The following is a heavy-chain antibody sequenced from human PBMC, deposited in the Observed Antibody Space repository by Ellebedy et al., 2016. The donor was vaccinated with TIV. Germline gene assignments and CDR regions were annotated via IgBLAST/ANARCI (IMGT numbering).Heavy chain of an antibody. D-gene: IGHD2-15*01. Sequence: AASMKVSCKASGYTFTSYYMHWVRQAPGQGLEWMGIINPSGGSTSYAQKFQGRVTMTRDTSTSTVYMELSSLRSEDTAVYYCARDVVVVAEYYYYGMDVWGQGTTVTVSS. V-gene: IGHV1-46*01. J-gene: IGHJ6*02. CDR1: GYTFTSYY. CDR2: INPSGGST. CDR3: ARDVVVVAEYYYYGMDV.